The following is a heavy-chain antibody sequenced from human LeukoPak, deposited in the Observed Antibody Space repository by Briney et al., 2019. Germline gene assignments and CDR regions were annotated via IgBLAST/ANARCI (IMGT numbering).Heavy chain of an antibody. J-gene: IGHJ4*02. V-gene: IGHV4-59*01. CDR1: GGSISSYY. CDR2: IYYSGST. D-gene: IGHD6-13*01. Sequence: SETLSLTCTVSGGSISSYYWSWIRQPPGKGLEWIGYIYYSGSTNYNPSLKSRGTISVDTSKNQFSLKLSSVTAADTAVYYCARVSRIAEYFDYWGQGTLVTVSS. CDR3: ARVSRIAEYFDY.